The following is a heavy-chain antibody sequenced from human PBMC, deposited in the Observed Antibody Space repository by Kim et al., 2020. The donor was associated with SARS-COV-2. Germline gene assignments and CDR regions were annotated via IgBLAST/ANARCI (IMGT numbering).Heavy chain of an antibody. Sequence: GGSLRLSCAASGFTFSSYGMHWVRQAPGKGLEWVAVISYDGSNKYYADSVKGRFTISRDNSKNTLYLQMNSLRAEDTAVYYCAKELAAAGIYYYYYYGMDVWGQGTTVTVSS. D-gene: IGHD6-13*01. V-gene: IGHV3-30*18. J-gene: IGHJ6*02. CDR3: AKELAAAGIYYYYYYGMDV. CDR1: GFTFSSYG. CDR2: ISYDGSNK.